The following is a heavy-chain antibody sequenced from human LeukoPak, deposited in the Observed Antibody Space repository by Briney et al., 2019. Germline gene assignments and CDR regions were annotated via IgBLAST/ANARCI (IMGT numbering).Heavy chain of an antibody. CDR1: GGSFSGYY. CDR3: ARASPYYYDSSGYSYYYYYYMDV. D-gene: IGHD3-22*01. V-gene: IGHV4-34*01. J-gene: IGHJ6*03. CDR2: INHSGST. Sequence: SETLSLTCAVYGGSFSGYYWSWIRQPPGKGLEWIGEINHSGSTNYNPSLKSRVTISVDTSKNQFSLKLSSVTAADTAVYYCARASPYYYDSSGYSYYYYYYMDVWGKGTTVTVSS.